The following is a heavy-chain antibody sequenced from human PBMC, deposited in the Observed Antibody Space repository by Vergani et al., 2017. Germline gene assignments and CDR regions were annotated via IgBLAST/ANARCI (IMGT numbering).Heavy chain of an antibody. CDR1: GYPFTSYG. D-gene: IGHD3-3*01. J-gene: IGHJ3*02. V-gene: IGHV1-18*04. Sequence: QVQLVQSGAEVKKPGASVKVSCKASGYPFTSYGISWVRQAPGQGLEWMGWISAYNGNTNYAQKLQGRVTMTTDTSTSTAYMELRSLRSDDTAVYYCARGVHRIYTIFGVVNEAIDIWGEGTMVTGYS. CDR3: ARGVHRIYTIFGVVNEAIDI. CDR2: ISAYNGNT.